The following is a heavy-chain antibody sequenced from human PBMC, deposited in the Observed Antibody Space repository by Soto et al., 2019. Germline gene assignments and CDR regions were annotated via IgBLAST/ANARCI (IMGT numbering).Heavy chain of an antibody. Sequence: QVQLQESGPGLVKSSETLSLTCTVSGGSISSYYWSWIRQPPGKGLEWIGYIYYSGSTKYNPSLKSRVPISVDTYKNQFSLKVSSVTAADTAVYYCATASGSTYGGPYYYYGLDVWGQGTTVTVSS. J-gene: IGHJ6*02. V-gene: IGHV4-59*08. CDR3: ATASGSTYGGPYYYYGLDV. CDR1: GGSISSYY. CDR2: IYYSGST. D-gene: IGHD2-15*01.